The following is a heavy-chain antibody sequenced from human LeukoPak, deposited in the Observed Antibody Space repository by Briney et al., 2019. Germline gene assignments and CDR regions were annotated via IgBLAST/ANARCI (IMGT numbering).Heavy chain of an antibody. CDR2: IWYDGSNK. D-gene: IGHD1-26*01. Sequence: GGSLRLSCAASGLTFSSYGMHWVRQAPGKGLEWVAVIWYDGSNKYYADSVKGRFTISRDNSKNTLYLQMNSLRAEDTAVYYCARDASAYSGSYLDYWGQGTLVTVSS. CDR1: GLTFSSYG. J-gene: IGHJ4*02. CDR3: ARDASAYSGSYLDY. V-gene: IGHV3-33*01.